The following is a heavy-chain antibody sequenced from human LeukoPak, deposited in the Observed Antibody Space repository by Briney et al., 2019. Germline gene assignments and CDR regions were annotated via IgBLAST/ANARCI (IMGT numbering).Heavy chain of an antibody. CDR3: ASQDYYDSSGYGDY. Sequence: PSETLSLTCTVSGGSISSYYWSWIRQPPGKGLEWIGSIYYSGSTYYNPSLKSRVTISVDTSKNQFSLKLSSVTAADTAVYYCASQDYYDSSGYGDYWGQGTLVTVSS. CDR2: IYYSGST. D-gene: IGHD3-22*01. V-gene: IGHV4-59*05. J-gene: IGHJ4*02. CDR1: GGSISSYY.